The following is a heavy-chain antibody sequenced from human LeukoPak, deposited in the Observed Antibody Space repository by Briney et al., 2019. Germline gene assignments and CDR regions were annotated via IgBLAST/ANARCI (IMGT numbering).Heavy chain of an antibody. CDR3: ARVDSSGYTHFDY. D-gene: IGHD3-22*01. J-gene: IGHJ4*02. Sequence: GGSLSLSCAASGFTFSSYSMNWVRQAPGKGLEWVSSISSSSSYIYYADSVKGRFTISRDNAKNSLYLQMNSLRAEDTAVYYCARVDSSGYTHFDYWGQGTLVTVSS. V-gene: IGHV3-21*01. CDR2: ISSSSSYI. CDR1: GFTFSSYS.